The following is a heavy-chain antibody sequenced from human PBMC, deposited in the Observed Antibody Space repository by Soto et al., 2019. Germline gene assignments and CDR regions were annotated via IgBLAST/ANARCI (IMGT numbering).Heavy chain of an antibody. J-gene: IGHJ5*02. Sequence: ASVKVSCKASGYTFTSYGISWVRQAPGQGLEWMGWISAYNGNTNYAQKLQGRVTMTTDTSTSTAYMELRSLRSDDTAVYYCARARRFSSGRGSWFDPWGQGTLVTVSS. D-gene: IGHD6-19*01. CDR2: ISAYNGNT. V-gene: IGHV1-18*01. CDR3: ARARRFSSGRGSWFDP. CDR1: GYTFTSYG.